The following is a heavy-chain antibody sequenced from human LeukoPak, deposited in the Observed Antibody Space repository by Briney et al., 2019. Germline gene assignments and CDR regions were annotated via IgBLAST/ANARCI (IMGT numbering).Heavy chain of an antibody. Sequence: RTGGSLRLSCAASGFTFDDYGMSWVRQAPGKGLEWVSGINWNGDTTGYADSVKGRFTISRDNAKNSLYLQMNSLRAEDTALYYCARDHLVDTAIWYFDLWGRGTLVTVSS. CDR2: INWNGDTT. D-gene: IGHD5-18*01. CDR3: ARDHLVDTAIWYFDL. CDR1: GFTFDDYG. V-gene: IGHV3-20*04. J-gene: IGHJ2*01.